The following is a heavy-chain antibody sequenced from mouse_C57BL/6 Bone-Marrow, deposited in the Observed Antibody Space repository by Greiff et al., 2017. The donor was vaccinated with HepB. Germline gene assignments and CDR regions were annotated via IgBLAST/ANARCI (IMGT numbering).Heavy chain of an antibody. CDR3: ARHRLGAWFAY. Sequence: EVKLVESGGDLVKPGGSLKLSCAASGFTFSSYAMSWVRQTPDKRLDWVATISSGGSYTYYPDSVKGRFTISRDNAKNTLYLQMSSLKSEDTAMYYFARHRLGAWFAYWGQGTLVTVSA. D-gene: IGHD4-1*01. CDR1: GFTFSSYA. J-gene: IGHJ3*01. CDR2: ISSGGSYT. V-gene: IGHV5-6*02.